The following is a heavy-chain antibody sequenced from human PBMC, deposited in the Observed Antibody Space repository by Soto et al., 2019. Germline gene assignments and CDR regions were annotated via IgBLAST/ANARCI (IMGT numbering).Heavy chain of an antibody. Sequence: QVQLVQSGAEVKKPGSSVKVSCKASGGTFSSYAISWVRQAPGQGLEWMGGIIPIFGTANYAQKFQGRVTITEDKSTSTAYMELSSLRAEDTAVYYGARALRWGVVSGWFDPWGQGTLVTVSS. CDR1: GGTFSSYA. V-gene: IGHV1-69*06. CDR2: IIPIFGTA. D-gene: IGHD2-8*02. J-gene: IGHJ5*02. CDR3: ARALRWGVVSGWFDP.